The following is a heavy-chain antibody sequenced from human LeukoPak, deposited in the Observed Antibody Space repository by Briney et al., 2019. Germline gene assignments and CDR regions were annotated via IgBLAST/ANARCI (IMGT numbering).Heavy chain of an antibody. CDR1: GFTVSSNY. D-gene: IGHD4-23*01. V-gene: IGHV3-66*01. Sequence: GGSLRLSCAASGFTVSSNYMSWVRQAPGKGLEWVSVIYSGGSTYYADSVKGRFTISRGNSKNTLYLQMNSLRAEDTAVYYCARGGRLTTVVGYFDYWGQGTLVTVSS. J-gene: IGHJ4*02. CDR2: IYSGGST. CDR3: ARGGRLTTVVGYFDY.